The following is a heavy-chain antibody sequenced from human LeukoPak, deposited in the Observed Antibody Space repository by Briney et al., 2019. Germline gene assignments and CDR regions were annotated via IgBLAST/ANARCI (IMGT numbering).Heavy chain of an antibody. CDR2: ISYDGSNK. D-gene: IGHD3-10*01. CDR3: AKDEEPFGESPHDAFDI. V-gene: IGHV3-30*18. Sequence: PGGSLRLSCAASGLTFSSYGMHWVRQAPGKGLEWVAVISYDGSNKYYADSVKGRFTISRDNSKNTLYLQMNSLRAEDTAVYYCAKDEEPFGESPHDAFDIWGQGTMVTVSS. CDR1: GLTFSSYG. J-gene: IGHJ3*02.